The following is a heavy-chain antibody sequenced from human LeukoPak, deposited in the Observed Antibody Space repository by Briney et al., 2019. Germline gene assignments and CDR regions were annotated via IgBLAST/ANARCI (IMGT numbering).Heavy chain of an antibody. CDR2: IYPGDSDT. V-gene: IGHV5-51*03. CDR3: ARFSSVVAAPYYFDY. D-gene: IGHD2-15*01. J-gene: IGHJ4*02. Sequence: KPGESLKISCKGSGYSFTSYWIGWVRQMPGKGLEWMGIIYPGDSDTRYSPSFQGQVTISADKSISTAYLQWSSLKASDTAMYCCARFSSVVAAPYYFDYWGQGTLVTVSS. CDR1: GYSFTSYW.